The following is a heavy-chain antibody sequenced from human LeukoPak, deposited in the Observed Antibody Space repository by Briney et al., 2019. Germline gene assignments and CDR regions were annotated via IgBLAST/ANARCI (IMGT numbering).Heavy chain of an antibody. Sequence: SETLSLTCTVSGGSISSYYWSWIRQPPGKGLEWIGYIYYSGSTNYNPSLKSRVTISVDTSKNQFSLKLSSVTAADTAVYYCARTYYYGSGSYYNVNYFDYWGQGTLVTVSS. CDR2: IYYSGST. V-gene: IGHV4-59*01. CDR1: GGSISSYY. D-gene: IGHD3-10*01. J-gene: IGHJ4*02. CDR3: ARTYYYGSGSYYNVNYFDY.